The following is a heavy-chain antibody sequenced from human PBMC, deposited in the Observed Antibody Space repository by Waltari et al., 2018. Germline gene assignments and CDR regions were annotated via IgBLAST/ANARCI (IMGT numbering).Heavy chain of an antibody. CDR3: TSDTSRWDDYYSDY. J-gene: IGHJ4*02. D-gene: IGHD1-1*01. CDR2: IKSKANNYAT. V-gene: IGHV3-73*01. Sequence: EVQLVESGGGLVHPGGSLTLSCTASGFIFGDSAMHWVRQASGKGLEWVGRIKSKANNYATMYGASVKGRFTISRDDSTNTAYLQMNSLKSDDTAVYYCTSDTSRWDDYYSDYWGQGTLVTVSS. CDR1: GFIFGDSA.